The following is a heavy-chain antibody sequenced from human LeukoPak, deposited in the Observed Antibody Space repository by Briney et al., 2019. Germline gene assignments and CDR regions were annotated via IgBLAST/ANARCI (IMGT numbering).Heavy chain of an antibody. CDR3: ARGGQWELPGGHFDY. J-gene: IGHJ4*02. V-gene: IGHV4-59*12. Sequence: SETLSLTCTVSGDSISSYYWSWIRQPPGKGLEWIGYIYYSGSTNYNPSLKSRVTISVDTSKNQFSLKLSSVTAADTAVYYCARGGQWELPGGHFDYWGQGTLVTVSS. CDR1: GDSISSYY. CDR2: IYYSGST. D-gene: IGHD1-26*01.